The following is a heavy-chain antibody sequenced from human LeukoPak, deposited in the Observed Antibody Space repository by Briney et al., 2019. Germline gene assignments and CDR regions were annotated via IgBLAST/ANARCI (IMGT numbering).Heavy chain of an antibody. CDR3: ARDVLRGGYFDY. Sequence: PGRSLRFSCAASGFTFSSYAMHWVRQAPGKGLEWVAVISYDGSNKYYADSVNGRFTISRDNSKNTLYLQMNSLRAEDTAVYYCARDVLRGGYFDYWGQGTLVTVSS. J-gene: IGHJ4*02. CDR1: GFTFSSYA. D-gene: IGHD3-16*01. CDR2: ISYDGSNK. V-gene: IGHV3-30-3*01.